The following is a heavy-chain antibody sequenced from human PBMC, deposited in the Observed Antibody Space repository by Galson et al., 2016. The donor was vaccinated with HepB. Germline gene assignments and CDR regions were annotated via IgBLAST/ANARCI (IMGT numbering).Heavy chain of an antibody. V-gene: IGHV1-2*06. CDR2: INPNSGDT. J-gene: IGHJ4*02. CDR1: GYTFTVYY. CDR3: ARIGSNHNFDY. D-gene: IGHD2-15*01. Sequence: SVKVSCKASGYTFTVYYMHWVRQAPGQGLEWMGRINPNSGDTNFAQNFQGRVTMTRDTSISTAYMELRRLRSDDTAVYYCARIGSNHNFDYWGQGTLVTVSS.